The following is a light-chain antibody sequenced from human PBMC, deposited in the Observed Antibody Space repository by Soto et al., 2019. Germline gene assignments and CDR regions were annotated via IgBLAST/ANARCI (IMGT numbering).Light chain of an antibody. Sequence: DTQMTQSPSTLSASVGDRVTITCRASQSIRSWLAWYQQKPGKAPKLLIYKASSLESGVPSRFSGSGSGTEFTLTISSLQPDDFATYYCQQYNDYSSFGPGTKVNIK. CDR2: KAS. J-gene: IGKJ3*01. CDR3: QQYNDYSS. V-gene: IGKV1-5*03. CDR1: QSIRSW.